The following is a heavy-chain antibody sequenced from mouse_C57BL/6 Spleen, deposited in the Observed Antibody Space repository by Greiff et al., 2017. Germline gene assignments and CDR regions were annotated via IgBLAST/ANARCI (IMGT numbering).Heavy chain of an antibody. V-gene: IGHV1-54*01. CDR2: INPGSGGT. D-gene: IGHD3-2*02. J-gene: IGHJ3*01. CDR3: ARPSGYTWFAY. CDR1: GYAFTNYL. Sequence: VQLQQSGAELVRPGTSVKVSCKASGYAFTNYLIEWVKQRPGQGLEWIGVINPGSGGTNYNEKFKGKATLTADKSSSTAYMQLSSLTSEDSAVYFCARPSGYTWFAYWGQGTLVTVSA.